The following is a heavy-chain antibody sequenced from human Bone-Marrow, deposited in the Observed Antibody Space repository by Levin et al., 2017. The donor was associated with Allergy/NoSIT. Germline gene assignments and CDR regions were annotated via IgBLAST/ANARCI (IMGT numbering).Heavy chain of an antibody. CDR1: GYSFTSYW. J-gene: IGHJ5*02. CDR3: ARTRDKKATSPWFDP. V-gene: IGHV5-51*01. D-gene: IGHD5-24*01. CDR2: IYPGDSDT. Sequence: GESLKISCKGSGYSFTSYWIGWVRQMPGKGLEWMGIIYPGDSDTRYSPSFQGQVTISADKSISTAYLQWSSLKASDTAMYYCARTRDKKATSPWFDPWGQGTLVTVSS.